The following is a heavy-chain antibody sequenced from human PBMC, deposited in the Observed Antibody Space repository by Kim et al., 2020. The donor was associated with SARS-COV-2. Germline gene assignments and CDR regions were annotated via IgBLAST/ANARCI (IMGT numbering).Heavy chain of an antibody. CDR3: VKGYSRGYLDYDDFFDI. J-gene: IGHJ3*02. CDR2: ISFNSGNI. D-gene: IGHD3-22*01. V-gene: IGHV3-9*01. CDR1: GFNFDDHA. Sequence: GGSLRLSCSASGFNFDDHAMDWVRQAPGKGLEWVSGISFNSGNIGYVDSVKGRFTISRDNAKNALYLQMNSLRPEDTALYYCVKGYSRGYLDYDDFFDIWGQGTMVTVSS.